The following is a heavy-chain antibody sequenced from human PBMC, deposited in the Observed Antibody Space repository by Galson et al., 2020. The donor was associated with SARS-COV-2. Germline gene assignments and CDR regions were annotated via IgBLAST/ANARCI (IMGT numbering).Heavy chain of an antibody. CDR2: ISFDGSDK. V-gene: IGHV3-33*05. J-gene: IGHJ4*02. Sequence: GESLKISCAASGFTFSSHAMHWVRQAPGKGLEWVAQISFDGSDKYYGDSVKGRFTISRDSSKNTVYLQMNNLRAEDTAVYYCARDGQASSGWAFAYWGQGTVVTVSS. CDR1: GFTFSSHA. CDR3: ARDGQASSGWAFAY. D-gene: IGHD6-19*01.